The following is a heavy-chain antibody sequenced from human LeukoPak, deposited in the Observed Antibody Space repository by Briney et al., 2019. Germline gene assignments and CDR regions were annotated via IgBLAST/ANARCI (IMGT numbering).Heavy chain of an antibody. CDR3: ARLFIRDIVVVPAASIDS. J-gene: IGHJ4*02. D-gene: IGHD2-2*01. V-gene: IGHV4-39*01. CDR2: IYFSGGT. Sequence: SETLSLTCTVSGASVSSSDYYWGWIRQPPGKRLEWIGNIYFSGGTYYNPSLKSRVTMSVDTSNNQFSLKLSPVTATDTAVYYCARLFIRDIVVVPAASIDSWGQGTLVTVSS. CDR1: GASVSSSDYY.